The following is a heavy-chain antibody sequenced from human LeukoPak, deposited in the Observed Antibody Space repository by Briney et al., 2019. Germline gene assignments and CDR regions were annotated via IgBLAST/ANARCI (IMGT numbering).Heavy chain of an antibody. J-gene: IGHJ4*02. CDR3: AKGRRGYSYGWVDY. V-gene: IGHV3-23*01. D-gene: IGHD5-18*01. Sequence: GGSLRLPCAASGFTFSSYAMSWVRQAPGKGLEWVSAISGSGGSTYYADSVKGRFTISRDNSKNTLYLQMNSLRAEDTAVYYCAKGRRGYSYGWVDYWGQGTLVTVSS. CDR2: ISGSGGST. CDR1: GFTFSSYA.